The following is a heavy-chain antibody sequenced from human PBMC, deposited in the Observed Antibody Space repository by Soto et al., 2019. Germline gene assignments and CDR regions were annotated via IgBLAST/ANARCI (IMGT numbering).Heavy chain of an antibody. CDR1: GGSISSSSYY. D-gene: IGHD6-6*01. J-gene: IGHJ4*02. CDR2: IYYSGST. Sequence: SETLSLTCTVSGGSISSSSYYWGWIRQPPGKGLEWIGSIYYSGSTYYNPSLKSRVTISVDTSKNQFSLKLSSVTAADTAVYYCARQLLTSIAAHDYWGQGTLVTVS. CDR3: ARQLLTSIAAHDY. V-gene: IGHV4-39*01.